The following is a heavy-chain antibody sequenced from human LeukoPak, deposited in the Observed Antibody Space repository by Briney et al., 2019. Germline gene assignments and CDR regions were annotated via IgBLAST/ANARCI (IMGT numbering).Heavy chain of an antibody. CDR2: ISYDGSNK. CDR1: GFTFSSYA. J-gene: IGHJ6*02. Sequence: GGSLRLSCAASGFTFSSYAMHWARQAPGKGLEWVAVISYDGSNKYYADSVKGRFTISRDNSKNTLYLQMNSLRAEDTAVYYCVHCGGDCYPCCGMDAWGQGTTVTVSS. D-gene: IGHD2-21*02. CDR3: VHCGGDCYPCCGMDA. V-gene: IGHV3-30-3*01.